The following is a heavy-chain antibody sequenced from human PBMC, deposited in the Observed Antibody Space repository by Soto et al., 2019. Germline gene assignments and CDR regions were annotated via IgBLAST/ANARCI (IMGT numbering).Heavy chain of an antibody. D-gene: IGHD1-26*01. J-gene: IGHJ6*02. CDR1: GGSISSSSYY. CDR2: IYYSGST. V-gene: IGHV4-39*01. Sequence: SETLSLTCTVSGGSISSSSYYWGWIRQPPGKGLEWIGSIYYSGSTYYNPSLKSRVTISVDTSKNQFSLKLSSVTAADTAVYYCARRGTNSGSYYSYYYYGMDVWGQGTTVTVSS. CDR3: ARRGTNSGSYYSYYYYGMDV.